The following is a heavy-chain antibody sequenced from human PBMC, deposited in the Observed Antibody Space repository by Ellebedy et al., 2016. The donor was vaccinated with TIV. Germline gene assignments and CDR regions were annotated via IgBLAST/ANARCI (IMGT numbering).Heavy chain of an antibody. J-gene: IGHJ6*02. CDR3: ARHYENSYYAMDV. V-gene: IGHV4-39*01. Sequence: MPGGSLRLSCTVSGGSISSSSHYRGWIRQPPGKGLEWIGSIYHSGITYYNPSLKSRVIISVDTSKNQFSLKLNSVTAADTAIYYCARHYENSYYAMDVWGQGTTVTVSS. CDR1: GGSISSSSHY. CDR2: IYHSGIT. D-gene: IGHD3-16*01.